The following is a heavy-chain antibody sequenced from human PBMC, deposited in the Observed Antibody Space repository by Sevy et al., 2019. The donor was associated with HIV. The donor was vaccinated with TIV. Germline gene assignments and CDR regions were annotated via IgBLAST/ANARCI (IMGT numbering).Heavy chain of an antibody. CDR1: GFSFGDYA. V-gene: IGHV3-9*01. D-gene: IGHD6-6*01. CDR2: ISWNNVSL. Sequence: GGSLRLSCAASGFSFGDYAMHWVRQAPGKGLEWVSGISWNNVSLDYADSVKGRFTISRDNAKNSLFLQMNRLRSEDTALYYCAKDNRPATMSNSSYYYYYGMDVWGQGTTVTVSS. J-gene: IGHJ6*02. CDR3: AKDNRPATMSNSSYYYYYGMDV.